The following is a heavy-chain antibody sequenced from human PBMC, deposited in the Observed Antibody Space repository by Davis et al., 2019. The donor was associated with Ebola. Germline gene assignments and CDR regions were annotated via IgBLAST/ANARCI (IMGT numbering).Heavy chain of an antibody. CDR2: IYPGDSAT. J-gene: IGHJ4*02. CDR1: GYTFTTYC. Sequence: GSLTLSCKGSGYTFTTYCIAWVRQTPAKGLEWMGIIYPGDSATSYTPPFEGQVTISVDRSISTAYLQWSSLKAPDTAMYYCAKQGNLYGSSDYWGQGTLVTVSS. CDR3: AKQGNLYGSSDY. D-gene: IGHD3-22*01. V-gene: IGHV5-51*01.